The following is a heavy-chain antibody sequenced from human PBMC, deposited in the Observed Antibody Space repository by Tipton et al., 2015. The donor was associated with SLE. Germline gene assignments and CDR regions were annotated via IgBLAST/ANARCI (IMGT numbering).Heavy chain of an antibody. V-gene: IGHV1-46*01. J-gene: IGHJ6*03. Sequence: QSGPEVKKPGASVKVSCKASGYTFTSYYIHWVRQAPGQGLEWMGIINPRGGSTSYAQKFQGRVTMTRDTSTSTVYMELGSLRSEDTAVYYCARGKAVTIFGVVVGGYYYMDVWGKGTTVTVSS. CDR1: GYTFTSYY. CDR3: ARGKAVTIFGVVVGGYYYMDV. D-gene: IGHD3-3*01. CDR2: INPRGGST.